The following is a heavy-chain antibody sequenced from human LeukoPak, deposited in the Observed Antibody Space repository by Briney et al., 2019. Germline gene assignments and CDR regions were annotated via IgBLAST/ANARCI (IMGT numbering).Heavy chain of an antibody. Sequence: GGSLRLSCAASGFTLSSHWMHWIRQPPGKGLVWVSRINRDGSTTNYPDSVKGRFTISRDHAENPLYLQINSLRVEDTAVYYCTRRVSATRWFDPWGQGTLVTVSS. CDR2: INRDGSTT. J-gene: IGHJ5*02. CDR1: GFTLSSHW. V-gene: IGHV3-74*01. CDR3: TRRVSATRWFDP. D-gene: IGHD2-15*01.